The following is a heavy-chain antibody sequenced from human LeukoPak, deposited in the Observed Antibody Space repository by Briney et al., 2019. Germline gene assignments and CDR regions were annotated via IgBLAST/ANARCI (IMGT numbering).Heavy chain of an antibody. Sequence: GGSLRLSCAASGFSFSSYWMTWVRQAPGKGLEWVANIKQDDSEKHYGDSVKGRFTISRDNAKNSLYLQMNSLRAEDTAVYYCARARDGGDSSGPIDYWGQGTLVTVSS. CDR3: ARARDGGDSSGPIDY. V-gene: IGHV3-7*01. CDR2: IKQDDSEK. CDR1: GFSFSSYW. D-gene: IGHD6-19*01. J-gene: IGHJ4*02.